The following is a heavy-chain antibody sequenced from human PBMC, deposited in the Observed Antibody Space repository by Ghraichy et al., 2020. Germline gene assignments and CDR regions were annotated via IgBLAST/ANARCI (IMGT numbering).Heavy chain of an antibody. V-gene: IGHV4-39*01. CDR2: IYYSGST. Sequence: TLSLTCTVSGGSISSSSYYWGWIRQPPGKGLEWIGSIYYSGSTYYNPSLKSRVTISVDTSKNQFSLKLSSVTAADTAVYYCATSPRDCGDYYYYGMDVWGQGTTVTVSS. J-gene: IGHJ6*02. CDR1: GGSISSSSYY. D-gene: IGHD4-17*01. CDR3: ATSPRDCGDYYYYGMDV.